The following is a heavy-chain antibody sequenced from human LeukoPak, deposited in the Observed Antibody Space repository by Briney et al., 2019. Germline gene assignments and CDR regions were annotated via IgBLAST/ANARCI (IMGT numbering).Heavy chain of an antibody. V-gene: IGHV1-69*01. CDR3: ARVPYDSSGYRVSAFDI. CDR1: GGTFSSYA. Sequence: SVKVSCKASGGTFSSYAISWVRQAPGQGLEWMGGIIPIFGTANYAQKFQGRVTITADESTSTAYMELSSLRSEDTAVYYCARVPYDSSGYRVSAFDIWGQGTMVTVSS. D-gene: IGHD3-22*01. CDR2: IIPIFGTA. J-gene: IGHJ3*02.